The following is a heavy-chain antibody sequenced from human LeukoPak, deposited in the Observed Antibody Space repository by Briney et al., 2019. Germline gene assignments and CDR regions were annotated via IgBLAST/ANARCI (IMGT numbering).Heavy chain of an antibody. Sequence: SETLSLTCTVSGGSISSSTYYWGWIRQPPGKGLEWIGSVYYSGSTNYRPSLKSRVTLSVDKSKNQFSLRLNSVTAADTAVYYCAGAYCGGDCYSGRTFDIWGQGTMVTVSS. CDR3: AGAYCGGDCYSGRTFDI. V-gene: IGHV4-39*07. D-gene: IGHD2-21*02. CDR2: VYYSGST. J-gene: IGHJ3*02. CDR1: GGSISSSTYY.